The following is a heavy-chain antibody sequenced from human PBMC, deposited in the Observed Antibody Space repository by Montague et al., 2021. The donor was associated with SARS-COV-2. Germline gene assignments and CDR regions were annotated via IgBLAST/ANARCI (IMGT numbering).Heavy chain of an antibody. V-gene: IGHV3-30-3*01. CDR3: ARTYSGSYYSHFDY. CDR2: ISYDGSNK. D-gene: IGHD1-26*01. J-gene: IGHJ4*02. CDR1: GFTFSSYA. Sequence: SLRLSCAASGFTFSSYAMHWVRQVPGKGLEWVAVISYDGSNKYYADSVKGRFTISRDNSKNTLYLQMNSLRAEDTAVYYCARTYSGSYYSHFDYWGQGTLVTVSS.